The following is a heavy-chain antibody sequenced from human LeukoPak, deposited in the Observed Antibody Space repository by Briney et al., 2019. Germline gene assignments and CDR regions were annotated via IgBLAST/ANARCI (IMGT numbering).Heavy chain of an antibody. CDR2: ISAYNGNT. CDR3: ARDDCSGGSCGHFDL. J-gene: IGHJ2*01. D-gene: IGHD2-15*01. Sequence: ASVKVSCKASGYTFTSYGISWVRQAPGQGLEWMGWISAYNGNTNYAQKLQGRVTMTTDTSMRTAYMELRSLRSDDTAVYYCARDDCSGGSCGHFDLWGRGTLVTVSS. CDR1: GYTFTSYG. V-gene: IGHV1-18*01.